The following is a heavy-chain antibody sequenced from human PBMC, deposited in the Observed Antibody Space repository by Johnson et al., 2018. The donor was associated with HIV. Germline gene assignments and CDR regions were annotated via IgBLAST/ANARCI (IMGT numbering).Heavy chain of an antibody. CDR2: ISGSGGST. Sequence: VQLVESGGGLVQPGGSLRLSCAASGFTFSSYGMHWVRQAPGKGLEWVSAISGSGGSTYYADSVKGRFTISRDNSKNTLYLQMNSLRAEDTAVYYCAKDLQQPQRGEHALAQDAFDVWAKGRWSRCLQ. J-gene: IGHJ3*01. CDR3: AKDLQQPQRGEHALAQDAFDV. D-gene: IGHD6-13*01. CDR1: GFTFSSYG. V-gene: IGHV3-23*04.